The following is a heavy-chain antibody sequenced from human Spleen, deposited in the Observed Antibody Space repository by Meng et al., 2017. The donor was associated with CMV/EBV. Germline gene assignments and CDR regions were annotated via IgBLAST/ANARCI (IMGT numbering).Heavy chain of an antibody. CDR2: IRSSSSYI. J-gene: IGHJ5*02. Sequence: SYSMNWGRQAPGKGLEWVSSIRSSSSYIYYADSVKGRFTISRDKAKNSLYLQMNSLRAEDTAVYYCARDSTDIVVVPAAHRMGFDPWGQGTLVTVSS. D-gene: IGHD2-2*01. V-gene: IGHV3-21*01. CDR1: SYS. CDR3: ARDSTDIVVVPAAHRMGFDP.